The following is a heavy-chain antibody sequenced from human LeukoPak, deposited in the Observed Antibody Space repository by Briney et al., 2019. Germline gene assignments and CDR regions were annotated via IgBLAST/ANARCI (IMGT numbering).Heavy chain of an antibody. CDR1: GGSFSGYY. Sequence: SETLSLTCAVYGGSFSGYYWSWIRQPPGKGLEWIGEINHSGSTNYNPSLKSRVTISVDTSKNQFSLKLSSVTAADTAVYYCANDFWSGYYGDYWGQGTLVTVSS. D-gene: IGHD3-3*01. CDR3: ANDFWSGYYGDY. J-gene: IGHJ4*02. CDR2: INHSGST. V-gene: IGHV4-34*01.